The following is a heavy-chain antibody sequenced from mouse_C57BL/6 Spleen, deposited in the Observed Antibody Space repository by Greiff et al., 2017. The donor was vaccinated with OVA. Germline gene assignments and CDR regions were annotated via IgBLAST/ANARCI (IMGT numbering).Heavy chain of an antibody. D-gene: IGHD4-1*02. CDR1: GFTFSDAW. V-gene: IGHV6-6*01. J-gene: IGHJ2*01. CDR3: TNQLGRRGYFDY. Sequence: DVQLVESGGGLVQPGGSMKLSCAASGFTFSDAWMDWVRQSPEKGLEWVAEIRNKANNHATYYAESVKGRFTISRDDSKRSVYLQMNSLRAEDTGIYYCTNQLGRRGYFDYWGQGTTLTVSS. CDR2: IRNKANNHAT.